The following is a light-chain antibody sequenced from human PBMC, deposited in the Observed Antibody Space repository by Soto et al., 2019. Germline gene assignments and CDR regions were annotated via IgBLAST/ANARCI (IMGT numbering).Light chain of an antibody. CDR1: ENIDNY. V-gene: IGKV1-39*01. CDR3: QESYSTPAVS. CDR2: ATS. J-gene: IGKJ4*01. Sequence: DIHITHSPSSLSSSLLDIFTITCLASENIDNYLNWYQHKPGKAPKLLIYATSTLQSGVPARFSGSGSGTEFTLTISSLQAEDFATYFCQESYSTPAVSFGGGTKVDIK.